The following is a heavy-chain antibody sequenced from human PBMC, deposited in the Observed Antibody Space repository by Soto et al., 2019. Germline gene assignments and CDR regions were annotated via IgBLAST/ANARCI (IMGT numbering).Heavy chain of an antibody. Sequence: VASVRVSCTASGYTFSMYAMHWVRQAPGQRLEWMGWVNAGYGNTKSSQKFQDRVTISRDTSASTAYMELTSLRSEDTAVYYCARDTGDGTVDGWGQGTLVTVSS. D-gene: IGHD7-27*01. CDR1: GYTFSMYA. V-gene: IGHV1-3*01. CDR2: VNAGYGNT. CDR3: ARDTGDGTVDG. J-gene: IGHJ4*02.